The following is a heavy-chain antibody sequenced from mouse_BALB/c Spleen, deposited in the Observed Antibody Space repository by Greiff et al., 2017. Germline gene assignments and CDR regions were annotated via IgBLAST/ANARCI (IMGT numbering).Heavy chain of an antibody. CDR2: IWAGGST. D-gene: IGHD2-2*01. V-gene: IGHV2-9*02. J-gene: IGHJ3*01. CDR3: ARDNYYGSY. CDR1: GFSLTSYG. Sequence: QVQLKQSGPGLVAPSQSLSITCTVSGFSLTSYGVHWVRQPPGKGLEWLGVIWAGGSTNYNSALMSRLSISKDNSKSQVFLKMNSLQTDDTAMYYCARDNYYGSYWGQGTLVTVSA.